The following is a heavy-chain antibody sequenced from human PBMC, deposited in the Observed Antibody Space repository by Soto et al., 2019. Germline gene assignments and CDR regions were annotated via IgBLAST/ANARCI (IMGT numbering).Heavy chain of an antibody. CDR2: MSYDGTNK. CDR1: GFTFSSYG. D-gene: IGHD3-3*01. V-gene: IGHV3-30*03. J-gene: IGHJ3*02. CDR3: ARVGFLEWLNAFDI. Sequence: GGSLRLSCAASGFTFSSYGMHWVRQAPGEGLEWVAVMSYDGTNKYYADSVKGRFTISRDNAKNSLYLQMNSLRAEDTAVYYCARVGFLEWLNAFDIWGQGTMVTVSS.